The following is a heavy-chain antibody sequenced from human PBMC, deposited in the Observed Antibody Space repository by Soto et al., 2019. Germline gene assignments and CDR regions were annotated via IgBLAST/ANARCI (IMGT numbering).Heavy chain of an antibody. V-gene: IGHV3-64*01. J-gene: IGHJ4*02. CDR1: GFTFSSYA. CDR2: ISSYGGST. Sequence: EVQLVESGGGLVQPGGSLRLSCAASGFTFSSYAMHWVRQAPGKGLEYVSAISSYGGSTYYANSVKGRFTISRDNSKNTLYLHMGSLRAEDLAVYYCAGDPDSSGYYYFDYWGQGTLVTVSS. CDR3: AGDPDSSGYYYFDY. D-gene: IGHD3-22*01.